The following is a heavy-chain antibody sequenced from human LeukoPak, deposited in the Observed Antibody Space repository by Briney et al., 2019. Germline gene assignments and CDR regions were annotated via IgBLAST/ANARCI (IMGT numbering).Heavy chain of an antibody. CDR2: ISYDGSNK. CDR1: GFTFSNYA. V-gene: IGHV3-30*04. D-gene: IGHD3-9*01. J-gene: IGHJ4*02. Sequence: PGGSLRLSCAASGFTFSNYAMHWVRQAPGKGLEWVAVISYDGSNKYYADSVKGRFTISRDNSKNTLYLQMNSLRAEDTAVYYCARTTTGGVLRYFDWETNNGAFDYWGQGTLVTVSS. CDR3: ARTTTGGVLRYFDWETNNGAFDY.